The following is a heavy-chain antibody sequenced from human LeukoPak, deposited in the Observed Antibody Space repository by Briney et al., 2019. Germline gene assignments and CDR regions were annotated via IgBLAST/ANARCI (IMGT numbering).Heavy chain of an antibody. D-gene: IGHD1-7*01. CDR2: INYSGST. Sequence: SETLSLTCTVSGVSISSYYWSWIRQPPGKGLEWIGYINYSGSTNYNPSLKSRVTISVDTSKNQFSLKLSSVTAADTAVYYCARGGTGDAFDIWGQGTMVTVSS. V-gene: IGHV4-59*01. CDR1: GVSISSYY. CDR3: ARGGTGDAFDI. J-gene: IGHJ3*02.